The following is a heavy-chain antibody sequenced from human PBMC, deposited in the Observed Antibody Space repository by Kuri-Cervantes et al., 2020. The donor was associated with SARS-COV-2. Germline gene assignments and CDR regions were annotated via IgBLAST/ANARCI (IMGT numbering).Heavy chain of an antibody. Sequence: ASVKVSCKASGYTFTGYYMHWVRQAPGQGLEWMGWINPNSGGTNCAQKFQGRVTMTRDTSISTAYMELSRLRSDDTAVYYCAKKGVGSSTSTVYYYYYMDVWGKGTTVTVSS. J-gene: IGHJ6*03. CDR3: AKKGVGSSTSTVYYYYYMDV. D-gene: IGHD2-2*01. V-gene: IGHV1-2*02. CDR1: GYTFTGYY. CDR2: INPNSGGT.